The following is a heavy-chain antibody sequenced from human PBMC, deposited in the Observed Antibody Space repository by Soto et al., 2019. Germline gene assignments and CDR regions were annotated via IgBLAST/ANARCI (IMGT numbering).Heavy chain of an antibody. CDR3: ARGHSTDCSNGVCSFFYNHEMDV. J-gene: IGHJ6*02. CDR2: INPKSGGT. Sequence: GSVKVSCQASGYSFTDYHIHWLRQAPVQGLEWLGRINPKSGGTSTAQKFQGWVTMTRDRSISTVYMELTRLRSDDTAVYFCARGHSTDCSNGVCSFFYNHEMDVWGQGTTVTVSS. V-gene: IGHV1-2*04. D-gene: IGHD2-8*01. CDR1: GYSFTDYH.